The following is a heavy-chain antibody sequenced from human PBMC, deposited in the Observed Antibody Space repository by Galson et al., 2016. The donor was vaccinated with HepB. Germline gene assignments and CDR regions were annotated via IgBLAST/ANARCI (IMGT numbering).Heavy chain of an antibody. J-gene: IGHJ3*02. D-gene: IGHD6-13*01. Sequence: SLRLSCAASGLSVSSNYIIWVRQAPGKGLEWVSATYSGGSTYYADAVKGHFTVSRDNPKNTVYLQMNSLRAEDTAVYYCAREAIAAAGTHDAFDIWGQGTMVTVCS. V-gene: IGHV3-53*01. CDR2: TYSGGST. CDR3: AREAIAAAGTHDAFDI. CDR1: GLSVSSNY.